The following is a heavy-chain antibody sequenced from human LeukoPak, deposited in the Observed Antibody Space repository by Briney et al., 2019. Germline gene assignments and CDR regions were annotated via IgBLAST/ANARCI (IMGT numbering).Heavy chain of an antibody. Sequence: GGSLRLSCAASGVTFKNFGMHWVRQPPGKGLEWVAFIRHDGSNKYYADSVKGRFTISRDKSKNVLDLQLNSLRPEDTAFYYCAKVLTYYPGSGSYYPDFWGQGTLVTVSS. CDR3: AKVLTYYPGSGSYYPDF. D-gene: IGHD3-10*01. J-gene: IGHJ4*02. CDR2: IRHDGSNK. V-gene: IGHV3-30*02. CDR1: GVTFKNFG.